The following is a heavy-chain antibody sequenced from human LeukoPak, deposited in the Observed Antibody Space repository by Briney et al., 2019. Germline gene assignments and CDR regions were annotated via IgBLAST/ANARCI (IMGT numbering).Heavy chain of an antibody. CDR2: VSYDGDFK. CDR3: ARDPYSHDSSGFSYFLQY. CDR1: GFVFSKYA. J-gene: IGHJ4*02. V-gene: IGHV3-30-3*01. D-gene: IGHD6-19*01. Sequence: GGSLRLSCVGSGFVFSKYAVHWVRQAPGKGLEWVAVVSYDGDFKLYGDSVKGRFTISRDNSQNMLFLQMNDLRPQDAATYFCARDPYSHDSSGFSYFLQYWGQGTVVTLSS.